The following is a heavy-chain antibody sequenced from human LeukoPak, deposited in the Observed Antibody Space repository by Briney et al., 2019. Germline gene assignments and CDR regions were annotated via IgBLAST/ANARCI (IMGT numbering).Heavy chain of an antibody. J-gene: IGHJ4*02. D-gene: IGHD6-19*01. CDR1: GFTFSSYE. CDR2: ISSSGSTI. V-gene: IGHV3-48*03. CDR3: AREGIAVAGTGADY. Sequence: PGGSLRLSCAAPGFTFSSYEMNWVRQAPGKGLEWVSYISSSGSTIYYADSVKGRFTISRDNAKNSLYLQMNSLRAEDTAVYYCAREGIAVAGTGADYWGQGTLVTVSS.